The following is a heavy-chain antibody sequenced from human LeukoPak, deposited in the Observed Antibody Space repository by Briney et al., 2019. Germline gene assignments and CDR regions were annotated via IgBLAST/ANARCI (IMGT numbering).Heavy chain of an antibody. J-gene: IGHJ4*02. V-gene: IGHV3-53*01. CDR2: IYSGGGT. CDR1: GFTVSSNY. CDR3: AKRHSSGWYYFDY. Sequence: GGSLRLSCAASGFTVSSNYMSWVRQAPGKGLEWVSVIYSGGGTYYADSVKGRFTISRDNSKNTLYLQMNSLRAEDTAVYYCAKRHSSGWYYFDYWGQGTLVTVSS. D-gene: IGHD6-19*01.